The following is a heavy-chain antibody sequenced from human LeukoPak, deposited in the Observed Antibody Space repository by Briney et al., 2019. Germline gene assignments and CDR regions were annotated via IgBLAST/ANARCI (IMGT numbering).Heavy chain of an antibody. D-gene: IGHD1-7*01. V-gene: IGHV6-1*01. CDR1: GDSVSSNSAA. CDR2: TYYRSKWYN. Sequence: SQTLSLTCAISGDSVSSNSAAWNWLRQSPSRGLEWLGRTYYRSKWYNDYAVSVKSRITINPDTSKNQFSLQLNSVTPEDTAVYYCARRGLTGTTSGRGFDPWGQGTLVTVSS. CDR3: ARRGLTGTTSGRGFDP. J-gene: IGHJ5*02.